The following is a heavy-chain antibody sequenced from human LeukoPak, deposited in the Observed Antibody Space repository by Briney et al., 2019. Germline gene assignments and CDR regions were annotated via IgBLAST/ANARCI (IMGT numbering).Heavy chain of an antibody. Sequence: SQTLSLTCTVSGGSISSRDHAWSWIRQPPGKGLEWIGYIHYSGSTYYNPSLKSRVTISTDTSRNQFSLKLNSVTAADTAVYYCARECFTSICPYNNMDVWGQGTTVTVSS. V-gene: IGHV4-30-4*01. CDR2: IHYSGST. CDR1: GGSISSRDHA. D-gene: IGHD3-10*01. CDR3: ARECFTSICPYNNMDV. J-gene: IGHJ6*02.